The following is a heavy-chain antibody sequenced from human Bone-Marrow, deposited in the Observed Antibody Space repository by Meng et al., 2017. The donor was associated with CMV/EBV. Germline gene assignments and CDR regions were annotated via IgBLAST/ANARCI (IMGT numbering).Heavy chain of an antibody. J-gene: IGHJ6*02. D-gene: IGHD3-9*01. Sequence: GESLKISCAASGFTFSDYYMSWVRQAPGKGLECVSYISSSGDTTHYADSVTGRFTISRDNAKNSLYLQMDSLRVEDTAVYYCARDHMTTYYDILTGYEALPMDVWGQGTTVTVSS. V-gene: IGHV3-11*04. CDR3: ARDHMTTYYDILTGYEALPMDV. CDR2: ISSSGDTT. CDR1: GFTFSDYY.